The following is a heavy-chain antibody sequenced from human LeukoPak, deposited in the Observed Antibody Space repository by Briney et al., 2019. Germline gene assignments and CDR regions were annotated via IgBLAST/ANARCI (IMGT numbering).Heavy chain of an antibody. CDR3: ARVVAGIGVYYYYYMDV. CDR1: GYTFTNYD. V-gene: IGHV1-18*01. Sequence: ASVKVSCKASGYTFTNYDISWVRQAPGQGLEWMGWIRAYNGNTNYAQKFQGRVTMTTDTSTSTAYMELRSLRSDDTAVYYCARVVAGIGVYYYYYMDVWGKGTTVTISS. D-gene: IGHD6-19*01. J-gene: IGHJ6*03. CDR2: IRAYNGNT.